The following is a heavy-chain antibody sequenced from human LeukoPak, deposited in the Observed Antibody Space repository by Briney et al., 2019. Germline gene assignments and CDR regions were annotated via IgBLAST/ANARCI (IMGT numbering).Heavy chain of an antibody. J-gene: IGHJ4*02. CDR1: GFTFSSYG. CDR3: ARDVLIGFWSGYSDF. Sequence: GGSLRLSCAASGFTFSSYGMHWVRQAPGKGLEWVAVIWYDGSNKYYADSVKGRFTISRDNSKNTLYLQMNSLRAEDTAVYYCARDVLIGFWSGYSDFWGPGTLVAVAS. V-gene: IGHV3-33*01. CDR2: IWYDGSNK. D-gene: IGHD3-3*01.